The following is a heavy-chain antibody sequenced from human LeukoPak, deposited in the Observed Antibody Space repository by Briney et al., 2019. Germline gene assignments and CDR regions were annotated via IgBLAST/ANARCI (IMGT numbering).Heavy chain of an antibody. V-gene: IGHV3-15*01. Sequence: GGSLRLSCAASGFTFSNAWMSWVRQAPGKGLEWVGRIKSKTDGGTTDYAAPVKGRFTISRDDSKNTLYLQMNSLKTEDTAVYYCTTDYYDSSGYPPWGQGTLVTVSS. J-gene: IGHJ5*02. CDR2: IKSKTDGGTT. D-gene: IGHD3-22*01. CDR3: TTDYYDSSGYPP. CDR1: GFTFSNAW.